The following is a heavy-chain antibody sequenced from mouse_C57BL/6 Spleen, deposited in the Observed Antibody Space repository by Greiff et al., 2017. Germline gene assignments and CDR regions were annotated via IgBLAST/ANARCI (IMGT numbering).Heavy chain of an antibody. V-gene: IGHV1-50*01. CDR1: GYTFTSYW. CDR2: IDPSDSYT. Sequence: VQLQQSGAELVKPGASVKLSCKASGYTFTSYWMQWVKQRPGQGLEWIGEIDPSDSYTNYNQKFKGKATLTVDTSSSTAYMQLSSLTSEDSAVYYCARGEDGYYFDYWGQGTTLTVSS. CDR3: ARGEDGYYFDY. D-gene: IGHD2-3*01. J-gene: IGHJ2*01.